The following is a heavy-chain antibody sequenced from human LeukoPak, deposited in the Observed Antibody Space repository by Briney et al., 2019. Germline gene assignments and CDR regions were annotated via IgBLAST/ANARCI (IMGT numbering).Heavy chain of an antibody. CDR3: ARVSLDYGDALDI. CDR1: GGSISTYY. J-gene: IGHJ3*02. D-gene: IGHD4-17*01. V-gene: IGHV4-59*01. Sequence: SETLSLTCTVFGGSISTYYWSWIRQPPGKGLEWIGYIYYSGSTNYNPSLKSRVTISVDTSKNQFSLKVSSVTAADTGVCYCARVSLDYGDALDIWGQGTMVTVSS. CDR2: IYYSGST.